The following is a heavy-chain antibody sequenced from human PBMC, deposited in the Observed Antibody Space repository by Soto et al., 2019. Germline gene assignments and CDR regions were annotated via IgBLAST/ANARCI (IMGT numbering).Heavy chain of an antibody. J-gene: IGHJ4*02. V-gene: IGHV3-23*01. CDR3: TKDTLWQPTPDF. CDR2: ISGSGGST. D-gene: IGHD6-13*01. Sequence: AAGGTSVNFGVRRVIKAPGKGLEWVSAISGSGGSTYYADSVKGRFTISRDNSKNTLYLQMNSLRAEDMAVSYCTKDTLWQPTPDFCGQRTL. CDR1: GGTSVNFG.